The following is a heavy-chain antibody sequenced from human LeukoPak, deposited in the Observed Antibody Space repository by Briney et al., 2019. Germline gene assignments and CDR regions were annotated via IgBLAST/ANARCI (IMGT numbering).Heavy chain of an antibody. CDR3: ARHGTVCTLYY. CDR2: IIHTGST. V-gene: IGHV4-34*12. D-gene: IGHD2-8*01. Sequence: SETLSLTCAVYVGSFSGFYWSWIPHPPGQGLERIWEIIHTGSTNYNPSLNSRVTVSVDTSKNQFSLKLSSVTCAVTAVYYCARHGTVCTLYYWGQGTLVTVSS. J-gene: IGHJ4*02. CDR1: VGSFSGFY.